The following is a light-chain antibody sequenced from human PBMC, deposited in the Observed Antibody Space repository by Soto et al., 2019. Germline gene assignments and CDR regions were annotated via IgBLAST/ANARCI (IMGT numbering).Light chain of an antibody. Sequence: EIVLTQSPGTLCLSPGERATLSCRASQSVSSSYLAWYQQKPGLPPRLLIYDASSRATGIPARFSGSGSGTDFTLTISSLEPEDFAVYYCQHRSIWPVSFGQGTRLEI. CDR1: QSVSSSY. CDR2: DAS. J-gene: IGKJ5*01. CDR3: QHRSIWPVS. V-gene: IGKV3D-20*02.